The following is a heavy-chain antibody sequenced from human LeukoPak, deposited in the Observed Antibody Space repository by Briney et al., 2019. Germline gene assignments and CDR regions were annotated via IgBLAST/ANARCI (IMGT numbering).Heavy chain of an antibody. CDR3: AKDISFAYGSGTLFDY. D-gene: IGHD3-10*01. J-gene: IGHJ4*02. CDR1: GFTFSSYG. V-gene: IGHV3-9*01. CDR2: ISWNSGSI. Sequence: GGSLRLSCAASGFTFSSYGMTWVRQAPGKGLEWVSGISWNSGSIGYADSVRGRFTISRDNAKNSLYLQMNSLRAEDTALYYCAKDISFAYGSGTLFDYWGQGTLVTVSS.